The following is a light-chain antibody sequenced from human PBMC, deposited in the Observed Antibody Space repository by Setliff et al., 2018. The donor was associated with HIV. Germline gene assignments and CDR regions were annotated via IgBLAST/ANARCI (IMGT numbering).Light chain of an antibody. CDR1: SSDVGHNNY. J-gene: IGLJ1*01. CDR3: SSYTGTSTFV. CDR2: DVT. V-gene: IGLV2-14*03. Sequence: QSVLTQPPSASGSPGQSVTISCTGTSSDVGHNNYVSWYQQHPGKAPQLIIFDVTKRPSGVSNRFSGSKSGNTASLTISGLQAEDEGDYYCSSYTGTSTFVFGTGTKVTVL.